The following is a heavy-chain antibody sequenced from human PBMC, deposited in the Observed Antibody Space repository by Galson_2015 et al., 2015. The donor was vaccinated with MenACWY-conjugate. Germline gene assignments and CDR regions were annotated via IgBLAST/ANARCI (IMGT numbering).Heavy chain of an antibody. CDR2: VIPMLGIA. D-gene: IGHD4-17*01. J-gene: IGHJ6*02. CDR1: GGTFSNYG. V-gene: IGHV1-69*04. Sequence: SVKVSCKASGGTFSNYGFSWVRQAPGQGLEWMGRVIPMLGIANYAQKFNGRVTIIADKSASTAYIELSSLRSEDTAVYYCARDMDNSSHLDYGYYGLDVWGQGTTVTVSS. CDR3: ARDMDNSSHLDYGYYGLDV.